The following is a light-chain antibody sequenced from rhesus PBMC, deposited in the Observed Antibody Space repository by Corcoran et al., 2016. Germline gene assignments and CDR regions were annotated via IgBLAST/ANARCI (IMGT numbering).Light chain of an antibody. CDR1: QDIDNY. Sequence: DIQMTQSPSSLSASVGDTVTITCRASQDIDNYLAWYQQKPGKAPKPLIFYASNLESGVPSRFSGAGSGTSFTLTISSMQPEDVATYYCQQHDNYPRTFGQGTKVDI. J-gene: IGKJ1*01. CDR2: YAS. V-gene: IGKV1S14*01. CDR3: QQHDNYPRT.